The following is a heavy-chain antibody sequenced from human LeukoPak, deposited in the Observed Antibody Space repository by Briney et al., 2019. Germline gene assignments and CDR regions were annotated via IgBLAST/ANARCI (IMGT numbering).Heavy chain of an antibody. V-gene: IGHV1-69*13. J-gene: IGHJ4*02. Sequence: SVKVSCKASGGTFSSYAISWVRQAPGQGLEWMGGIIPIFGTANYAQKFQGRVTITADESTSTAYMELSSLRSEDTAVYYCAGYLRWSLHQNYWGQGTLVTVSS. CDR3: AGYLRWSLHQNY. D-gene: IGHD3-22*01. CDR2: IIPIFGTA. CDR1: GGTFSSYA.